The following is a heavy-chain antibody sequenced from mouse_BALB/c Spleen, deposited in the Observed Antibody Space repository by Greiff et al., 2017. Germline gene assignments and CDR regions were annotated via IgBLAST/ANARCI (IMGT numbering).Heavy chain of an antibody. Sequence: EVQVVESGGGLVQPGGSLKLSCAASGFTFSSYGMSWVRQTPDKRLELVATINSNGGSTYYPDSVKGRFTISRDNAKNTLYLQMSSLKSEDTAMYYCAREDGYYSYYYAMDYWGQGTSVTVSS. CDR2: INSNGGST. CDR3: AREDGYYSYYYAMDY. CDR1: GFTFSSYG. D-gene: IGHD2-3*01. V-gene: IGHV5-6-3*01. J-gene: IGHJ4*01.